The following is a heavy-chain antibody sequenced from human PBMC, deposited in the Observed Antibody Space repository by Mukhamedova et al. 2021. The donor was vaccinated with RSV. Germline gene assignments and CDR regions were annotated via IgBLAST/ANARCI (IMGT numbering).Heavy chain of an antibody. D-gene: IGHD3-9*01. Sequence: GFTFSNYAMHWVRPAPGKGLEWVAVISYDGSNKYYADSVKRRFTISRDNSKNTLYLLMNSLRAEDTAIYYCARGKTGSDAFDIWG. CDR2: ISYDGSNK. V-gene: IGHV3-30*04. CDR1: GFTFSNYA. J-gene: IGHJ3*02. CDR3: ARGKTGSDAFDI.